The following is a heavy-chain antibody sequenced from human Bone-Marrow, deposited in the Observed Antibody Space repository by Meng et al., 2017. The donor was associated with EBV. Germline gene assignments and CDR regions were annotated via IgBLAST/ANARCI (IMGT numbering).Heavy chain of an antibody. V-gene: IGHV2-5*02. Sequence: QNTLLESAPQLVEPTQTLTLTCTFPGFSLRTSGLGVGWIRQPPGKALEWLAVIYWDDNKRYSPSLRRRLTITKDTSRNQVVLTLTNMDPVDTATYFCARLYGSGTYYLDYWGQGTLVTVSS. D-gene: IGHD3-10*01. CDR3: ARLYGSGTYYLDY. CDR2: IYWDDNK. J-gene: IGHJ4*02. CDR1: GFSLRTSGLG.